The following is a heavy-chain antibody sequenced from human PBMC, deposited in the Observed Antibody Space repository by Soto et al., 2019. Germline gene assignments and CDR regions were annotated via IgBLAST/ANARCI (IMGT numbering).Heavy chain of an antibody. Sequence: EVQLVESGGGLVKPGGSLRLSCAASGFSFSNGWMSWVRQAPGKGREWVGRMKSNSGGGTTDYTAPVKGRFTISRDASRATLYLHMNSLKTEDTTVYYCTTDYTQTFCDGGLCYSVQTKLHDSWGPGTLVTVSS. J-gene: IGHJ4*02. V-gene: IGHV3-15*01. CDR2: MKSNSGGGTT. CDR1: GFSFSNGW. CDR3: TTDYTQTFCDGGLCYSVQTKLHDS. D-gene: IGHD2-15*01.